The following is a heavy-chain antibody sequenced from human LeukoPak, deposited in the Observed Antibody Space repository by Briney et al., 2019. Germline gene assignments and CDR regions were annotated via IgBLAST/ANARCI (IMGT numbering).Heavy chain of an antibody. D-gene: IGHD6-19*01. CDR1: GFTFSSYA. CDR3: ATGERGIAVAGTYFDY. CDR2: ISGSGGST. V-gene: IGHV3-23*01. J-gene: IGHJ4*02. Sequence: GGSLRLSCAASGFTFSSYAMSWVRQAPGKGLEWVSAISGSGGSTYYADSVKGRFTISRDNAKNTLYLQMNSLRAEDTAVYYCATGERGIAVAGTYFDYWGQGTLVTVSS.